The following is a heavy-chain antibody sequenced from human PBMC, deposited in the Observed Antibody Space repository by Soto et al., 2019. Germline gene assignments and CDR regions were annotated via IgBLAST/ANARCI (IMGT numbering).Heavy chain of an antibody. D-gene: IGHD6-25*01. CDR3: SRDAAAGLFDY. V-gene: IGHV1-18*01. CDR1: GYTFTRYG. CDR2: IIAYNFNT. Sequence: ASVKVSCKASGYTFTRYGISLVRQAPVQVLELIVWIIAYNFNTNYSQKLQGRFTITTDTSTITAYMELRSLRSDDTAVYYCSRDAAAGLFDYWG. J-gene: IGHJ4*01.